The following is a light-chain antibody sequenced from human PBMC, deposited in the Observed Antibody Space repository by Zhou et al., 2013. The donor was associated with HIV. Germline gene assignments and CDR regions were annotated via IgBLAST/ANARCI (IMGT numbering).Light chain of an antibody. CDR3: QQRKNWPT. Sequence: EIVLTQSPATLSLSPGERATLSCRASQSVSSYLAWYQQKPGQAPRLLIYDASHRASDIPTRFSGSGSGTNFTLTISRLEPGDFAVYYCQQRKNWPTFGGGTKVEI. CDR1: QSVSSY. V-gene: IGKV3-11*01. J-gene: IGKJ4*01. CDR2: DAS.